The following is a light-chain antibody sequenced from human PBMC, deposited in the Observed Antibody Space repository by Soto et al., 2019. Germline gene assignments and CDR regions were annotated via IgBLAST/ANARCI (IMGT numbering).Light chain of an antibody. Sequence: DIVMTQSPLTLPVTPGEPASISCRSSQSLLYNNTYNYLDWYVQKPGQSPQLLIYSGSNRAPGAPDRFSGSGSGTDFTLNINRVEAEDVGTYYCMQALQSLTFGQGTRLEIK. J-gene: IGKJ5*01. V-gene: IGKV2-28*01. CDR1: QSLLYNNTYNY. CDR3: MQALQSLT. CDR2: SGS.